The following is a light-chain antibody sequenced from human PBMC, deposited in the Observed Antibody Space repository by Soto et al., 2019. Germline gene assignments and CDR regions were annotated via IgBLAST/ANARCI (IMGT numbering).Light chain of an antibody. CDR2: DAS. V-gene: IGKV3-11*01. CDR1: QSVNTY. Sequence: EIVLTQSPATLSLSPGERPTLSCRASQSVNTYLAWYQQRPGQAPRLLMYDASNRATGIPARFSGRGSGTDFTLTIDSLEPEDFAVYYCQQRSNWPLTFGGGTKVEIK. J-gene: IGKJ4*01. CDR3: QQRSNWPLT.